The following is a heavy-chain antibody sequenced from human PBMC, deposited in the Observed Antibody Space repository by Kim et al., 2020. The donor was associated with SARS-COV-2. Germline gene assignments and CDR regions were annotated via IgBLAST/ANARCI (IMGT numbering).Heavy chain of an antibody. J-gene: IGHJ3*02. Sequence: GYADSVKGRFTISKDNAKNSLYLQMNSLRAEDTALYYCAKDLTGDDAFDIWGQGTMVTVSS. CDR3: AKDLTGDDAFDI. V-gene: IGHV3-9*01. D-gene: IGHD1-26*01.